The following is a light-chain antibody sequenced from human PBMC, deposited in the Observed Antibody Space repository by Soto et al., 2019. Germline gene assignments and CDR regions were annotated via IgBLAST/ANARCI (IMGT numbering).Light chain of an antibody. J-gene: IGKJ4*01. CDR2: DAS. Sequence: EIVLTQSPATLSLSPGERATLSSRASQSVSSYLAWYQQKPGQAPRLLMSDASNRATGIPARISGSGSGTGFTLTISSLESEDFAVYYCQQRSNWPLTFGGGTKVEIK. V-gene: IGKV3-11*01. CDR1: QSVSSY. CDR3: QQRSNWPLT.